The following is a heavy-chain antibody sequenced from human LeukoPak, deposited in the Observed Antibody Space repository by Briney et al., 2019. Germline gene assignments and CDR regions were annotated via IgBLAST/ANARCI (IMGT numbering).Heavy chain of an antibody. D-gene: IGHD6-19*01. CDR3: ASESGSSGWYGDRYYYYGMDV. CDR1: GYTFTSYY. CDR2: INPSGGST. Sequence: ASVKVSCKASGYTFTSYYMHWVRQAPGQGLEWMGIINPSGGSTSYAQKFQGRVTMTRDTSTSTVYMELSSLRSEDTAVYYCASESGSSGWYGDRYYYYGMDVWGQGTTVTVSS. V-gene: IGHV1-46*01. J-gene: IGHJ6*02.